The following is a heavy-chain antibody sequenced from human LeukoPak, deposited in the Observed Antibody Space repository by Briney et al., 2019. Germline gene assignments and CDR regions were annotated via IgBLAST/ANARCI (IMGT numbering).Heavy chain of an antibody. CDR3: TTDEDWNYARKDV. D-gene: IGHD1-7*01. CDR2: TVGEIDGGTT. CDR1: GFTFNYAW. V-gene: IGHV3-15*04. J-gene: IGHJ6*02. Sequence: GGSLRLSCAASGFTFNYAWMSWVRQVPGKGLEWVGQTVGEIDGGTTDYAVPVKGRFTISRDDSKSTLYLQMNSLKIEDTAVYYCTTDEDWNYARKDVWGQGATVIVSS.